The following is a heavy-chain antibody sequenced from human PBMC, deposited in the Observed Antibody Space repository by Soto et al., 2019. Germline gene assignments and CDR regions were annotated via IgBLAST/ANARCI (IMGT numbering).Heavy chain of an antibody. CDR3: ARIGYSSSWPPP. D-gene: IGHD6-13*01. CDR2: ISPYIGNT. Sequence: GASVKVSCKASGYTFTSYVISWVRQAPGQGLEWMGWISPYIGNTNYAQKFQGRVTMTADESTSTAYMELSSLRSEDTAVYYCARIGYSSSWPPPWGQGTLVTVSS. V-gene: IGHV1-18*01. CDR1: GYTFTSYV. J-gene: IGHJ5*02.